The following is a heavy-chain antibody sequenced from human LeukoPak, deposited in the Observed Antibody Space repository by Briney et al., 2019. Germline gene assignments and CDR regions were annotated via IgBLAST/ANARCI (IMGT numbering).Heavy chain of an antibody. CDR2: IRYDGSNK. J-gene: IGHJ4*02. D-gene: IGHD3-10*01. CDR3: AKDSITMVRGAKGYYFDY. CDR1: GFTFSFYG. Sequence: GGSLRLSCAASGFTFSFYGMHWVRQAPGKGLEWVAFIRYDGSNKYYADSVKGRFTISRDNSKNTLYLQMSSLRAEDTAVYYCAKDSITMVRGAKGYYFDYWGPGTLVTVSS. V-gene: IGHV3-30*02.